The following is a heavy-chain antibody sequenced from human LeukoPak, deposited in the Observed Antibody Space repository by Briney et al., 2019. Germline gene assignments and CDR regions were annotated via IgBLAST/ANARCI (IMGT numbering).Heavy chain of an antibody. D-gene: IGHD1-14*01. J-gene: IGHJ4*02. CDR1: GGSFSGYY. V-gene: IGHV4-34*01. CDR3: GGGLRLPYD. Sequence: SETLSLTCDIYGGSFSGYYWTWIRQPPGKGLGWIGDISHSGGTNYTPSLKSRVTISVDTSKNQISLKLTSVTAADTAVYFCGGGLRLPYDWGQGTLVTVSS. CDR2: ISHSGGT.